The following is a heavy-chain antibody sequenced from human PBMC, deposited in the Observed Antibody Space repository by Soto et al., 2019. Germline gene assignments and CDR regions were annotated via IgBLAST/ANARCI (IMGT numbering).Heavy chain of an antibody. V-gene: IGHV4-39*01. CDR2: IYYSENT. Sequence: SETLSLTCTVSGGSISSSSNHWGWIRQPPGKGLEWIGNIYYSENTYYNPSLKSRVTISVDTSKNQFSLKVKSVTAADTAVYYCARRTNYGTFDIWGPGTMVTVSS. J-gene: IGHJ3*02. CDR1: GGSISSSSNH. D-gene: IGHD1-7*01. CDR3: ARRTNYGTFDI.